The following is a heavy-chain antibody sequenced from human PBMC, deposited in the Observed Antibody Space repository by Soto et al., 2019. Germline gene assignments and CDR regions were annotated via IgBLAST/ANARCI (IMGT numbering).Heavy chain of an antibody. CDR3: ESAYYYGSGSYHY. Sequence: PSETLSLTCAVYGGSFSGYYWSWVRQPPGKGLEWIGEINHSGSTNYNPSLKSRVTISVDTSKNQFSLKLSSVTAADTAVYYCESAYYYGSGSYHYWGQGTLVTVSS. D-gene: IGHD3-10*01. CDR1: GGSFSGYY. J-gene: IGHJ4*02. CDR2: INHSGST. V-gene: IGHV4-34*01.